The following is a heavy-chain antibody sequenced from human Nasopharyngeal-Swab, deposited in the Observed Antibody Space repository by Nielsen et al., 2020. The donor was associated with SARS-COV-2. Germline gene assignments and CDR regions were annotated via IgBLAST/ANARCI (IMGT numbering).Heavy chain of an antibody. V-gene: IGHV3-74*01. J-gene: IGHJ4*02. CDR2: INSDGSST. Sequence: GESLKISCAAPGFTFSDYWMHWVRQASGKGLVWVSRINSDGSSTNYADSVKGRFTISRDNAKNTLYLQMNSLRVEDTAVYYCAVVLSSWGQGTLVTVSS. CDR1: GFTFSDYW. D-gene: IGHD2-15*01. CDR3: AVVLSS.